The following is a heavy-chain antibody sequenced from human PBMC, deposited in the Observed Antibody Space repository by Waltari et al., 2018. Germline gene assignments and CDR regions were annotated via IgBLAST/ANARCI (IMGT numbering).Heavy chain of an antibody. V-gene: IGHV3-7*01. J-gene: IGHJ3*02. CDR3: ARTGARWLQFAAFDI. CDR1: RFTFSNYW. CDR2: INQDGSEE. D-gene: IGHD5-12*01. Sequence: EVLLVESGGGLVQTGGSLRLSCAASRFTFSNYWMNWVRQAPGKGLEWVANINQDGSEEYYVDSVKGRFTISRDNTKNSLYLEMKTLRADDTAIYYCARTGARWLQFAAFDIWGQGTMVTVSS.